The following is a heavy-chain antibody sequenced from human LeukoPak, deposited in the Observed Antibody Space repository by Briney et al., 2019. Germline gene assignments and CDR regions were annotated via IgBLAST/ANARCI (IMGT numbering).Heavy chain of an antibody. J-gene: IGHJ4*02. V-gene: IGHV4-59*08. D-gene: IGHD3-10*01. CDR3: ARWFEGFDY. CDR1: GGSISSHY. Sequence: SETLSLTCTVSGGSISSHYWSWIRQPPGKGLEWIGYIYYSGSTNYNPSLKSRVTISVDTSKNQFSLKLSSVTAADTAVYYCARWFEGFDYWGQGTLVTVSS. CDR2: IYYSGST.